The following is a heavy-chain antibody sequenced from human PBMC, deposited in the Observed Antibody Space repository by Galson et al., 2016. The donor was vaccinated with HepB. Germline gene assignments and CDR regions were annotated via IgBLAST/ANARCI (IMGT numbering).Heavy chain of an antibody. CDR3: ARARSRGWPDAFDY. D-gene: IGHD6-19*01. Sequence: CAISGDSVSSNSAAWNWFRQSTSRGLEWLGRTYYRSKWFNDYRLSLKTRININADTSRNEVSLQLKSVTLEDTAVYYCARARSRGWPDAFDYWGQGTLVTISS. CDR2: TYYRSKWFN. CDR1: GDSVSSNSAA. J-gene: IGHJ4*02. V-gene: IGHV6-1*01.